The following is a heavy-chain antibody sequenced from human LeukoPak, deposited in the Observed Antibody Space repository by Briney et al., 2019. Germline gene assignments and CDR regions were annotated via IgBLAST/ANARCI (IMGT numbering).Heavy chain of an antibody. CDR2: IISNFGTT. D-gene: IGHD2-2*01. CDR3: ASSHTDRAPGLSLPARLNLFDP. J-gene: IGHJ5*02. V-gene: IGHV1-69*01. CDR1: GGTFSSYA. Sequence: SVKLSCTASGGTFSSYAISWVRRPPAQGLEWMGGIISNFGTTNYAQKFQGRVTITADQSTNNAYMELSSLISEDTAVYYCASSHTDRAPGLSLPARLNLFDPWGQGTLVTVSS.